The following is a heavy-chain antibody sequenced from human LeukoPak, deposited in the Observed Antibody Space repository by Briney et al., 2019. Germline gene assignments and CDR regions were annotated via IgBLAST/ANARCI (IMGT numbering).Heavy chain of an antibody. CDR1: GYRFSDYY. J-gene: IGHJ4*02. D-gene: IGHD3-22*01. CDR2: VNPKNGET. V-gene: IGHV1-69-2*01. CDR3: ATPSGSYFGYYYFHW. Sequence: GGTVRISCKASGYRFSDYYIHWVQQAPGKGLEWMGRVNPKNGETMYVGKLLGRISISADTSTDTVYMELSSLRSEDTAVYYCATPSGSYFGYYYFHWWGQGTLVTVSS.